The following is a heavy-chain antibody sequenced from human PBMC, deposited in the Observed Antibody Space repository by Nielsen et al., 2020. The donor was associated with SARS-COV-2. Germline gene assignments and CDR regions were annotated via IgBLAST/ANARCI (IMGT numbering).Heavy chain of an antibody. Sequence: GGSLRLSCAASGFTFSSYAMSWVRQAPGKGLEWVTAISGSGGSTYYADSVKGRFTISRDNSKNTLYLQMNSLRAEDTAVYYCAKDGNSYGYGDAFDIWGQGTMVTVSS. V-gene: IGHV3-23*01. J-gene: IGHJ3*02. CDR1: GFTFSSYA. CDR3: AKDGNSYGYGDAFDI. CDR2: ISGSGGST. D-gene: IGHD5-18*01.